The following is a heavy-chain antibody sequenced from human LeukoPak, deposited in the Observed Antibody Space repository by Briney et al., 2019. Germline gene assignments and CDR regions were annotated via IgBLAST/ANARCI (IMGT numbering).Heavy chain of an antibody. CDR2: INHSGST. J-gene: IGHJ4*02. V-gene: IGHV4-34*01. CDR3: ARGDPTYYDYVWGSYRYTEFDY. CDR1: GGSFSGYY. Sequence: SETLSLTCAVYGGSFSGYYWSWIRQPPGKGLEWIGEINHSGSTNDNPSLKSRVTISVDTSKNQFSLKLSSVTAADTAVYYCARGDPTYYDYVWGSYRYTEFDYWGQGTLVTVSS. D-gene: IGHD3-16*02.